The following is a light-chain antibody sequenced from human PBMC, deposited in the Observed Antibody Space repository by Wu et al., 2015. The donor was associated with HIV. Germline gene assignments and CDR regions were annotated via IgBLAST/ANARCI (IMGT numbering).Light chain of an antibody. CDR3: QKYNTAPWT. CDR2: GAS. Sequence: EIVLTQSPATLSLSPGERATLSCRASQSVSSHLAWYQQKPGQAPRLLIYGASNRATDIPARFSGSGSGTDFTLTISSLEPEDVATYYCQKYNTAPWTFGQGTKVEMK. J-gene: IGKJ1*01. CDR1: QSVSSH. V-gene: IGKV3-11*01.